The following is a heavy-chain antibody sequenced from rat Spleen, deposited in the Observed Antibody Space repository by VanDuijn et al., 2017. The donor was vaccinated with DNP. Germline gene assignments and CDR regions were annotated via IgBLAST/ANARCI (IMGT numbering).Heavy chain of an antibody. J-gene: IGHJ2*01. CDR2: INKESSTI. Sequence: EVKLVESGGGLVQPGRSLKLSCAASGFNFNDHWMGWVRQAPGKGLEWIGQINKESSTINYIPSLKDKFTISRDNAQNTLYLQMNKLGSEDTGIYYCAKGPNFGGWSDYFDYWGQGVMVTVSS. V-gene: IGHV4-2*01. CDR1: GFNFNDHW. CDR3: AKGPNFGGWSDYFDY. D-gene: IGHD1-11*01.